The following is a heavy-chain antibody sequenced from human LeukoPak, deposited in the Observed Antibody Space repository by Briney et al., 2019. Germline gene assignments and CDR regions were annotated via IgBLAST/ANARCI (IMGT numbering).Heavy chain of an antibody. Sequence: SVKVSCKASGGTFSSYAISRVRQAPGQGLEWMGRIIPILGIANYAQKFRGRVTITADKSTSTAYMELSSLRSEDTAVYYCARDEGGSYHADYWGQGTLVTVSS. V-gene: IGHV1-69*04. CDR1: GGTFSSYA. J-gene: IGHJ4*02. D-gene: IGHD1-26*01. CDR2: IIPILGIA. CDR3: ARDEGGSYHADY.